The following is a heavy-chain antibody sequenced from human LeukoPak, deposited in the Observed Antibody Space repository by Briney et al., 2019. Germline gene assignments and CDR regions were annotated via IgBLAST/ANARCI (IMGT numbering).Heavy chain of an antibody. D-gene: IGHD6-13*01. CDR2: ISGSGGST. J-gene: IGHJ6*03. Sequence: GGSLRLSCAASGFTFSSYAMSWVRQAPGKGLEWVSAISGSGGSTYYADSVKGRFTISRDNSKNTLYLQMNSLRAEDTAVYYCAKEARSPLYSSSWTWGYMDVWGKGTTVTVSS. CDR3: AKEARSPLYSSSWTWGYMDV. V-gene: IGHV3-23*01. CDR1: GFTFSSYA.